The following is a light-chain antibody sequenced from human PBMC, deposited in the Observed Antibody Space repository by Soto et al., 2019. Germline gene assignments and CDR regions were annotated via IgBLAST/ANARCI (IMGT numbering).Light chain of an antibody. Sequence: EIVMTQSPATLSMSPGERDTLSCRASQSVSSNLAWYQQKPGQAPRLLIYGASTRATGIPARFSGSGSVSEFTLTISSLQAEDFAVYFCQQYNNWTLGQGTKVEV. J-gene: IGKJ1*01. CDR2: GAS. CDR1: QSVSSN. V-gene: IGKV3-15*01. CDR3: QQYNNWT.